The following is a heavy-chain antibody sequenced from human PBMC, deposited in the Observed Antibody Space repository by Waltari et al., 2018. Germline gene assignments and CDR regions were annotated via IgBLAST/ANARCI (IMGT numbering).Heavy chain of an antibody. Sequence: EVQLVESGGGLVQQGGSLRRSCGACGLTFSNHWRHWVRQAPGKGLVWVSRIDIYGTTTKYADSVKGRFTISRDNTKNTVFLQMNSLRDEDTAVYYCAREMGSFYYYYIDVWGKGTTVTVSS. CDR2: IDIYGTTT. CDR1: GLTFSNHW. D-gene: IGHD2-15*01. J-gene: IGHJ6*03. CDR3: AREMGSFYYYYIDV. V-gene: IGHV3-74*03.